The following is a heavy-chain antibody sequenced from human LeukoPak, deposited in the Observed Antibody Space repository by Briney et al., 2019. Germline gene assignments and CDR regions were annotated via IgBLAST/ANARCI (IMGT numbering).Heavy chain of an antibody. V-gene: IGHV3-30*18. D-gene: IGHD3-22*01. CDR2: TSYDGSNK. J-gene: IGHJ4*02. CDR3: AKAGYYFDSSGFLYYFDY. Sequence: QPGGSLRLSCAASGFTFSSYGMHWVRQAPGKGLEWVAVTSYDGSNKYYADSVKGRFTISRDNSKNTLYLQMNSLRAEDTAVYYCAKAGYYFDSSGFLYYFDYWGQGTLVTVSS. CDR1: GFTFSSYG.